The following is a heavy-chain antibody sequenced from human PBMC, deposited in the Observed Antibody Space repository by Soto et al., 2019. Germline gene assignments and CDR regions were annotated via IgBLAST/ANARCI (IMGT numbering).Heavy chain of an antibody. CDR3: ARGSDQYKLGNV. Sequence: QVQLQQWGAGLSKPSETLSLFCDVYGGSLNNYYWTWIRQSPGKGLEWIGEIHPSGSTDYDPSLRSRVTMSLDTSKNQFSLKLTSVTAAHTAVYYCARGSDQYKLGNVWGPGTTVTVSS. J-gene: IGHJ6*02. CDR1: GGSLNNYY. V-gene: IGHV4-34*01. D-gene: IGHD7-27*01. CDR2: IHPSGST.